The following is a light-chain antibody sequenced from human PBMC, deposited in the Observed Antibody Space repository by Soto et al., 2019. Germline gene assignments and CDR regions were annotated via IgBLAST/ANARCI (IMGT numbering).Light chain of an antibody. CDR2: GAS. CDR1: QSIHSSF. CDR3: QQYDTSPYT. Sequence: EVVLTQSPGTLSLSPGERASLSCRASQSIHSSFLAWYQQKPGQAPRLLIYGASSRATGITDRFIGSASGPDFNLPISRLPPEDSEVYYCQQYDTSPYTFGQGTKLEIK. J-gene: IGKJ2*01. V-gene: IGKV3-20*01.